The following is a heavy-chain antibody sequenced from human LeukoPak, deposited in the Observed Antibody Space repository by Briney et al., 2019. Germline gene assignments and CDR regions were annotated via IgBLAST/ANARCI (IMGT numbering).Heavy chain of an antibody. CDR1: GYTFTGYS. D-gene: IGHD3-10*01. CDR3: ARDADYYGSGSIFRFDS. V-gene: IGHV1-2*02. J-gene: IGHJ4*02. CDR2: INPSSGVT. Sequence: ASVKVSCKPSGYTFTGYSLHWVRQAPGQGLQWMGWINPSSGVTNYTQEFQGRVTMTRDTSISTAYMELSSLTSDDTAVYYCARDADYYGSGSIFRFDSWGQGTLVSVSS.